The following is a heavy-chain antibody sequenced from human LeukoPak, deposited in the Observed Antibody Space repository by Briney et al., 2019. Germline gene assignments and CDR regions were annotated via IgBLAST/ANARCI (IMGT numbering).Heavy chain of an antibody. CDR2: ISYDGSNK. CDR3: ARVGHGEGTLDMYYFDY. CDR1: GFTSSSYA. V-gene: IGHV3-30*04. D-gene: IGHD2-2*03. J-gene: IGHJ4*02. Sequence: HPGGSLRLSCAASGFTSSSYAMHWVRQAPGKGLEWVAVISYDGSNKYYADSVKGRFTISRDNSKNTLYLQMNSLRAEDTAVYYCARVGHGEGTLDMYYFDYWGQGTLVTVSS.